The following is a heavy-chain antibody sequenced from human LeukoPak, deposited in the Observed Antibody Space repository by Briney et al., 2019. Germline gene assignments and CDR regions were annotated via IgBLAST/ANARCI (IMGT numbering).Heavy chain of an antibody. V-gene: IGHV3-43*02. CDR1: GFTFDDYG. D-gene: IGHD2-8*02. J-gene: IGHJ6*03. CDR3: AKSTVLDFYYYYMDV. CDR2: ISWDDGST. Sequence: GGSLRLSCTASGFTFDDYGMTWVRHPPGKGLEWVSLISWDDGSTYYADSVKGRFTVSRDNSRNSLYLQMNNLRTEDTALYFCAKSTVLDFYYYYMDVWGKGTTVTISS.